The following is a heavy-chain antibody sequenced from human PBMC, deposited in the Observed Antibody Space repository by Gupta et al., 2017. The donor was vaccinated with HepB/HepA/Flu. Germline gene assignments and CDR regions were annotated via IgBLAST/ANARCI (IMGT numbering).Heavy chain of an antibody. CDR2: IKQDGSEK. D-gene: IGHD6-13*01. V-gene: IGHV3-7*05. J-gene: IGHJ4*02. CDR3: AGGGYSSSWFWDY. Sequence: EVQLVESGGGLVRAGGSLRPSCAAPGFTFIPSRPTWVRQAPGKGPEWGDNIKQDGSEKWYVDSVKGRFTSARDNAKNSLYLKMNSLRAEDTAIYYGAGGGYSSSWFWDYWGQGTLVTVSS. CDR1: GFTFIPSR.